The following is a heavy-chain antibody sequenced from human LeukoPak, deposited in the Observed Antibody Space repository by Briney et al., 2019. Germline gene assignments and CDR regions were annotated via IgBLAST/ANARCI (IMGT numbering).Heavy chain of an antibody. J-gene: IGHJ2*01. Sequence: SETLSLTCTVSGGSISSYYWSWIRQPPGKGLVWIGYIYYSGSTNYNPSLKSRVTISVDTSKNQFSLKLSSVTAADTAVYYCASAYYYDSSGPDWYFDLWGRGTLVTVSS. V-gene: IGHV4-59*01. CDR3: ASAYYYDSSGPDWYFDL. D-gene: IGHD3-22*01. CDR2: IYYSGST. CDR1: GGSISSYY.